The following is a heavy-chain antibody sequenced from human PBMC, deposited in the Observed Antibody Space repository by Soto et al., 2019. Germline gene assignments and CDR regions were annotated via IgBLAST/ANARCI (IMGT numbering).Heavy chain of an antibody. V-gene: IGHV4-4*02. J-gene: IGHJ5*02. CDR2: IYHSGST. CDR3: ARDQLEGNWFDP. D-gene: IGHD1-1*01. CDR1: GGSISNSNW. Sequence: SETLSLTCAVSGGSISNSNWWSWVRQSPGKGLEWIGEIYHSGSTLYNPSLKSRVTISVDKSKNQFSLKLSSVTAADTAVYYCARDQLEGNWFDPWGQGTLVTVSS.